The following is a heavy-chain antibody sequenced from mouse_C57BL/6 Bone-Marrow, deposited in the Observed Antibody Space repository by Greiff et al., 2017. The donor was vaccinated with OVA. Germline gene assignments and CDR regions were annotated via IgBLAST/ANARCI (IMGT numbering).Heavy chain of an antibody. Sequence: VKLVESGAELARPGASVKLSCKASGYTFTSYGISWVKQRTGQGLEWIGEIYPRSGNTYYNEKFKGKATLTADKSSSTAYMELRSLTSEDSAVYFCARYGSSYFYAMDYWGQGTSVTVSS. CDR1: GYTFTSYG. CDR3: ARYGSSYFYAMDY. D-gene: IGHD1-1*01. CDR2: IYPRSGNT. V-gene: IGHV1-81*01. J-gene: IGHJ4*01.